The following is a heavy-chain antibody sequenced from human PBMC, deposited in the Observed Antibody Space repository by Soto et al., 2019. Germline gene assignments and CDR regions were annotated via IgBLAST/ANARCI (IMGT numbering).Heavy chain of an antibody. CDR2: IYYSGST. CDR3: ARYSGYVTEAFDI. V-gene: IGHV4-59*08. D-gene: IGHD5-12*01. Sequence: QVQLQESGPGLVKPSETLSLTCTVSGGSISSYYWSWIRQPPGKGLEWIGYIYYSGSTNYNHSLKSRVTISVDTSKNQFSLKLSSVTAADTAVYYCARYSGYVTEAFDIWGQGTMVTVSS. J-gene: IGHJ3*02. CDR1: GGSISSYY.